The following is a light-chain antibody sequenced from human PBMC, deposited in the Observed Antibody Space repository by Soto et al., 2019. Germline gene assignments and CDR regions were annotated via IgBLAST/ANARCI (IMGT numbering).Light chain of an antibody. J-gene: IGKJ1*01. CDR2: KAS. Sequence: DIQMTQSPSTLSGSVGDRVTITCRASQTISSWLAWYQQKPGKAPKLLIYKASTLKSGVQSRCSGSGSATEFTLTISSLQPDDFANYYCQHYNSYSEAFGQGTKVELK. CDR3: QHYNSYSEA. CDR1: QTISSW. V-gene: IGKV1-5*03.